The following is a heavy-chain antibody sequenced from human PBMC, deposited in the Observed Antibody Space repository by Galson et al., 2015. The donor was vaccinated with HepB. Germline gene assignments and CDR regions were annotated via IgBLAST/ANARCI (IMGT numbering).Heavy chain of an antibody. CDR3: ARRAGASGGFSFDY. V-gene: IGHV3-30*04. J-gene: IGHJ4*02. CDR1: GFPFSNYA. CDR2: KLHDAHNR. D-gene: IGHD3-10*01. Sequence: SLRLSCAASGFPFSNYAMHWVRQTPGKGLEWMTVKLHDAHNRYYADSVEGRFTVSRDNSKNTVYLQMNSLRPEDTAMYYCARRAGASGGFSFDYWGQGSLVTVSS.